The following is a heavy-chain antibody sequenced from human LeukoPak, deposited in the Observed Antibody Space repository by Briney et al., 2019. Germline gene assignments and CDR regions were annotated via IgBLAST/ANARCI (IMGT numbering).Heavy chain of an antibody. CDR1: GGSIRSAGYY. V-gene: IGHV4-31*03. CDR2: IYYSGST. D-gene: IGHD3-10*01. Sequence: KPSETLSLTCTVSGGSIRSAGYYWSWIRQHPGKGLEWIGYIYYSGSTYYNPSLKSRVTISEDTSKNQFSLKLSPVTAADTAVYYCARDAEYYYGSGSYSPGIDVWGQGTTVTVSS. J-gene: IGHJ6*02. CDR3: ARDAEYYYGSGSYSPGIDV.